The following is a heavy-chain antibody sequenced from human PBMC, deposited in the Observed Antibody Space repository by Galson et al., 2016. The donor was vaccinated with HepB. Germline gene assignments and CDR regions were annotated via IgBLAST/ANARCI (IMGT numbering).Heavy chain of an antibody. CDR1: GFPFSRYW. J-gene: IGHJ6*02. CDR2: INSDGSST. V-gene: IGHV3-74*01. Sequence: SLRLSCAASGFPFSRYWMHWVRQAPGKGLVWVSRINSDGSSTAYADSVRGRFTISRDNAKNTVYLQMNRLRAEDTALYYCVKEDYGDDPVYYYYSGMDVWGQGTTVSVSS. D-gene: IGHD4-17*01. CDR3: VKEDYGDDPVYYYYSGMDV.